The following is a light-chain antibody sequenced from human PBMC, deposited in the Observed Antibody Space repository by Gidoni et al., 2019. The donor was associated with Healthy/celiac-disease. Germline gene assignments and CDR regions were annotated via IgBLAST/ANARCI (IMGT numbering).Light chain of an antibody. CDR1: QSVSSSY. Sequence: ETVLTHSPGTLPLSPGERATLSCRASQSVSSSYLAWYQQKPAEAPRLLIYGASSRATGIPDRCSGSGAGTDFTLTISRLEPEDFAVYYCQQYGSSRTFGQGTKVEIK. J-gene: IGKJ1*01. CDR2: GAS. V-gene: IGKV3-20*01. CDR3: QQYGSSRT.